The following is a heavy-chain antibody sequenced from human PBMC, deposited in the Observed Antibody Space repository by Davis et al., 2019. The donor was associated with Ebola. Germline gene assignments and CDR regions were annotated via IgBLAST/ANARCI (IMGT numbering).Heavy chain of an antibody. D-gene: IGHD4-17*01. CDR2: IYPGDSDT. CDR1: GYSFTNNW. CDR3: ARHLPAVTTLSVFDQ. J-gene: IGHJ4*02. Sequence: GESLKISCKGSGYSFTNNWIGWVRQMPGKGLEWMAIIYPGDSDTRYNPSLQGQVTISADKSISTAYLQWSSLKASDTAMYYCARHLPAVTTLSVFDQWGQGTLVTVSS. V-gene: IGHV5-51*01.